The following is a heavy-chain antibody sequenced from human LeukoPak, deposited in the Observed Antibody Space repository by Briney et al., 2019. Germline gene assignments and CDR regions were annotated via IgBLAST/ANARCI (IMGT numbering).Heavy chain of an antibody. CDR2: IRSKTFGGTS. J-gene: IGHJ4*02. D-gene: IGHD5-24*01. Sequence: GGSLRLSCTASGFAFGDYAVNWFRQAPGKGLEWVGFIRSKTFGGTSDYAASVRGRFTLSRDDSKSIAYLQMSSLKSKDTAVYYCSAHRDGPQYYTLEYCGEGALVTVSS. V-gene: IGHV3-49*03. CDR1: GFAFGDYA. CDR3: SAHRDGPQYYTLEY.